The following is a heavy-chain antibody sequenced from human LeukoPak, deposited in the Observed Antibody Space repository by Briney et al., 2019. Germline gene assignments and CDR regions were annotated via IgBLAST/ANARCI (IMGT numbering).Heavy chain of an antibody. D-gene: IGHD6-19*01. V-gene: IGHV4-34*01. J-gene: IGHJ3*02. CDR1: GGSFSGYY. CDR3: AGLGVKQWLVRGAFDI. CDR2: INHSGST. Sequence: SETLSLTCAVYGGSFSGYYWSWIRQPPGKGLEWIGEINHSGSTNYNPSLKSRVTISVDTSKNQFSLKLSSVTAADTAVYYCAGLGVKQWLVRGAFDIWGQGTMITVSS.